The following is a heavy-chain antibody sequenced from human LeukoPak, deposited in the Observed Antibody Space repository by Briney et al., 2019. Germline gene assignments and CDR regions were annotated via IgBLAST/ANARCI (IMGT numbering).Heavy chain of an antibody. CDR2: INPNSGGT. V-gene: IGHV1-2*02. CDR3: AIEARGYSYGYD. Sequence: ASVKVSGKASGYTFTGYYMHWVRQAPGQGLEWMGWINPNSGGTNYAQKFQGRVTMTRDTSISTAYMELSRLRSDDTAVYYCAIEARGYSYGYDWGQGTLVTVSS. D-gene: IGHD5-18*01. J-gene: IGHJ4*02. CDR1: GYTFTGYY.